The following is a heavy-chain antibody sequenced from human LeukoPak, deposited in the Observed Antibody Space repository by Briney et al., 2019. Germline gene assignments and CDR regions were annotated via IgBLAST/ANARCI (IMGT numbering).Heavy chain of an antibody. CDR1: GYTFTGYY. CDR2: INPNSGGT. J-gene: IGHJ4*02. CDR3: AGAQNMITFGGVIGGGY. D-gene: IGHD3-16*02. Sequence: GASVKVSCKASGYTFTGYYMHWVRQAPGQGLEWMGWINPNSGGTNYAQKFQGRVTMTRDTSISTAYMELSRLRSDDTAVYYCAGAQNMITFGGVIGGGYWGQGTLVTVSS. V-gene: IGHV1-2*02.